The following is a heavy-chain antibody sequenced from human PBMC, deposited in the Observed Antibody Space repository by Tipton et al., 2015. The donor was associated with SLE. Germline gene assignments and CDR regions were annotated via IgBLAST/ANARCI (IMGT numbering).Heavy chain of an antibody. J-gene: IGHJ5*01. D-gene: IGHD2-8*01. Sequence: LSLTCTVSGSSISRGYYWGWFRHPPGQELGRVSVIYSGGSTYYADSVKGRFTISRHNSKNTLYLQMNSLRAEDTAVYYCARAEPGYFTNCLFFGSGSHVTLATAAS. CDR2: IYSGGST. CDR1: GSSISRGYY. CDR3: ARAEPGYFTNCLFFGS. V-gene: IGHV3-53*04.